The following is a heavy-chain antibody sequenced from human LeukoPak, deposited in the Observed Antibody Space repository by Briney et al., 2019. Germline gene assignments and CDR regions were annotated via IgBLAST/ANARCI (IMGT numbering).Heavy chain of an antibody. V-gene: IGHV4-59*01. J-gene: IGHJ5*02. CDR3: ARGFNWFDP. CDR2: IYYSGKT. Sequence: SETLSLTCTVSGGSISSYYWSWIRQAPGKGLECIAYIYYSGKTNYNPSLKSRVTMSVDTSENQISLKLTSVTAADTAVYYCARGFNWFDPWGRGTLVTVTS. CDR1: GGSISSYY.